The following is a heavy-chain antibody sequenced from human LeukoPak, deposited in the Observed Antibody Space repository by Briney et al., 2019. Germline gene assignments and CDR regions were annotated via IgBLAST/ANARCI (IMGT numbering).Heavy chain of an antibody. V-gene: IGHV1-69*06. CDR2: IIPIFGTA. CDR3: ARGEQWLAPIDY. CDR1: GGTFSSYT. D-gene: IGHD6-19*01. J-gene: IGHJ4*02. Sequence: SVKVSCKASGGTFSSYTISWVRQAPGQGLEWMGGIIPIFGTANYAQKFQGRVTITADKSTSTAYMELSSLRSEDTAVYYCARGEQWLAPIDYWGQGTLVTVSS.